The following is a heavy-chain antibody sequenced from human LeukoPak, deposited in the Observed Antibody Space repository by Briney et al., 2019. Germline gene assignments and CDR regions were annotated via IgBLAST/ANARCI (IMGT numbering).Heavy chain of an antibody. V-gene: IGHV1-69*13. CDR2: IIPIFGTA. Sequence: SVKVSCKASGGTFSSYAISWVRQAPGQGLGWMGGIIPIFGTANYAQKFQGRVTITADDSTSTAYMELSRLRSEDTAVYYCARDREGSSNWFDPWGQGTLVTVSS. CDR3: ARDREGSSNWFDP. J-gene: IGHJ5*02. CDR1: GGTFSSYA. D-gene: IGHD6-6*01.